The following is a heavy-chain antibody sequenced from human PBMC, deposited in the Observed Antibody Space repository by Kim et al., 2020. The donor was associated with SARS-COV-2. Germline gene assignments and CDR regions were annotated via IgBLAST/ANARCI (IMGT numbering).Heavy chain of an antibody. J-gene: IGHJ6*02. Sequence: KGRFTISRDNSKNKLNLQTNSLRAEDTAVYYCAKDPSTSWGPYYYYYGMDVWGQGTTVTVSS. D-gene: IGHD2-2*01. CDR3: AKDPSTSWGPYYYYYGMDV. V-gene: IGHV3-23*03.